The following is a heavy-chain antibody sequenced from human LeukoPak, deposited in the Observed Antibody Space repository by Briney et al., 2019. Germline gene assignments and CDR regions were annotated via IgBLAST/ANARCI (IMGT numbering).Heavy chain of an antibody. Sequence: SETRSLTCTVSGGSISSYYWSWIRQPPGKGLEWIGYIYYSGSTNYNPSLKSRVTISVDTSKNQFSLKLSSVTAADTAVYYCASLPSWYSTRVDYWGQGTLVTVSS. V-gene: IGHV4-59*08. D-gene: IGHD6-13*01. CDR2: IYYSGST. J-gene: IGHJ4*02. CDR3: ASLPSWYSTRVDY. CDR1: GGSISSYY.